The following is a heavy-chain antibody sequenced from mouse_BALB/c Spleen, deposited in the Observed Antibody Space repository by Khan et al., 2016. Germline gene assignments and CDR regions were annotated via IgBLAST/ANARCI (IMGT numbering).Heavy chain of an antibody. CDR2: IDPANGNT. CDR1: GFNIKDTY. CDR3: ARSPYDYDVGFAY. V-gene: IGHV14-3*02. D-gene: IGHD2-4*01. Sequence: VQLQQSGAELVKPGASVKLSCTASGFNIKDTYMHWVKQRPEQGLEWIGRIDPANGNTKYDPKFQGKATITADTSSNTAYLQLSSLTAEDHAVYYCARSPYDYDVGFAYWGQGTLVTVSA. J-gene: IGHJ3*01.